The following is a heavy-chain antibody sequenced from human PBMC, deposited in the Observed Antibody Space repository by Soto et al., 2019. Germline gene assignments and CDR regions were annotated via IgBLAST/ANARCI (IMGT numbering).Heavy chain of an antibody. V-gene: IGHV1-3*05. Sequence: QVQLVQSGAEEKKPGASVKVSCKASGYTFTSYAMHWVRQAPGQRLEWMGWINAGNGNTKYSQKFQGRVTITRDTSASTAYMELSSLRSEDTAVYYCARAANRPIVVVTEPDYWGQGTLVTVSS. CDR2: INAGNGNT. CDR1: GYTFTSYA. CDR3: ARAANRPIVVVTEPDY. D-gene: IGHD2-21*02. J-gene: IGHJ4*02.